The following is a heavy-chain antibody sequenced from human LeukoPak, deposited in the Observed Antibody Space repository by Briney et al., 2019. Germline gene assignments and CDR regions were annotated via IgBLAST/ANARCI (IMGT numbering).Heavy chain of an antibody. CDR2: IYHSGST. J-gene: IGHJ4*02. D-gene: IGHD1-7*01. CDR1: GGSISSDDYS. Sequence: PSETLSLTCAVSGGSISSDDYSWSWIRQPPGKGLEWIGYIYHSGSTYYNPSLKSRVTISVDRSKNQFSLKLSSVTAADTAVYYCARSGITGTFGYWGQGTLVTVSS. V-gene: IGHV4-30-2*01. CDR3: ARSGITGTFGY.